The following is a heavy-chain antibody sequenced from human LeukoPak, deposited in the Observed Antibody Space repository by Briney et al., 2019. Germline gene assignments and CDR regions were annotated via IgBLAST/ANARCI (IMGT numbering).Heavy chain of an antibody. CDR2: INTNTGNP. CDR3: ARVPDELYCSGGSCYSSYWYFDL. Sequence: GASVKVSCKASGYTFTSYAMNWVRQAPGQGLEWMGWINTNTGNPTYAQGFTGRFVFSLDTSVSTAYLQISSLKAEDTAVYYCARVPDELYCSGGSCYSSYWYFDLWGRGTLVTVSS. V-gene: IGHV7-4-1*02. CDR1: GYTFTSYA. J-gene: IGHJ2*01. D-gene: IGHD2-15*01.